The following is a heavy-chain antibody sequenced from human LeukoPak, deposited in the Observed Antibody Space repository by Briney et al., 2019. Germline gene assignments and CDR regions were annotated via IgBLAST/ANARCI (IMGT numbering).Heavy chain of an antibody. CDR2: IYSGGST. CDR3: ARGSPTYNSGFDY. D-gene: IGHD1-20*01. CDR1: GFTFSSYG. Sequence: PGGSLRLSCAASGFTFSSYGMHWVRQAPGKGLEWVSVIYSGGSTYYADSVEGRFTISRDNSKNTLYLQMNSLRAEDTAVYYCARGSPTYNSGFDYWGQGTLVTVSS. J-gene: IGHJ4*02. V-gene: IGHV3-66*01.